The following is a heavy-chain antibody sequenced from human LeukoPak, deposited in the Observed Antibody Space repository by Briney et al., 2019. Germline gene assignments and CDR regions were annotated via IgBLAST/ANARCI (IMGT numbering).Heavy chain of an antibody. CDR2: MNPNSGNT. V-gene: IGHV1-8*01. CDR1: EYTFSSYD. CDR3: ARDPCGDCLFDY. D-gene: IGHD2-21*02. Sequence: GASVKVSCKASEYTFSSYDINWVRQAPGQGLEWMGWMNPNSGNTGYAQKFQGRVTMTRNTSISIAYMELSSLRSEDTAVYYCARDPCGDCLFDYWGQGTLVTVSS. J-gene: IGHJ4*02.